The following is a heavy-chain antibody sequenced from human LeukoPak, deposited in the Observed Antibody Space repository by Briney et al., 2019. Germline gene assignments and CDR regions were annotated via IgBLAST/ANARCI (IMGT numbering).Heavy chain of an antibody. CDR1: GFTVSSNY. CDR2: IYSRGST. J-gene: IGHJ4*02. CDR3: ASGGMGARKYYSDPFDY. Sequence: PGGSLRLSCAASGFTVSSNYVSWVRQAPEKGLEWVSIIYSRGSTYYADSVKGRFTISRDDSKNTLYLQMNSLRAEDTAVYYCASGGMGARKYYSDPFDYWGQGTPVTVSS. D-gene: IGHD3-10*01. V-gene: IGHV3-53*01.